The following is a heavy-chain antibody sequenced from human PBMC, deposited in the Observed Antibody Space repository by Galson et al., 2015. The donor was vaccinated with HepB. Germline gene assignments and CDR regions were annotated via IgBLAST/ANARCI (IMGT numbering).Heavy chain of an antibody. CDR2: ISGSGGGA. CDR1: GITFSSYA. J-gene: IGHJ3*02. Sequence: SLRLSCAASGITFSSYAMSWVRQAAGKGLGWVSGISGSGGGAYYADSVKGRFTISRDNSKNTLYLQMNSLRAEDTAVYYCAKSRSGFDDGFDIWGQGTMVTVSS. D-gene: IGHD2-15*01. V-gene: IGHV3-23*01. CDR3: AKSRSGFDDGFDI.